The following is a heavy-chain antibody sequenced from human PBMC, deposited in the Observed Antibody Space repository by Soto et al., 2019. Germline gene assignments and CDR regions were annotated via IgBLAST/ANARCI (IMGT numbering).Heavy chain of an antibody. V-gene: IGHV4-39*01. Sequence: SETLSLTCTVSGGSISSSSYYWGWIRQPPGKGLEWIGSIYYSGSTYYNPSLKSRVTISVDTSKNQFSLKLSSVTAADTAVYYCARHKGPSIMITFAYYYGMDVWGQGTTVTVSS. D-gene: IGHD3-16*01. CDR3: ARHKGPSIMITFAYYYGMDV. CDR2: IYYSGST. CDR1: GGSISSSSYY. J-gene: IGHJ6*02.